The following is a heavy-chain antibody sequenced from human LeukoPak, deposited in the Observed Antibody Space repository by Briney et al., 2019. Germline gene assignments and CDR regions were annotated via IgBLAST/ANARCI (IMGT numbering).Heavy chain of an antibody. J-gene: IGHJ4*02. Sequence: GASVKVSCKASGYTFTGYYIHWVRQAPGQGLEWMGWINPNGGDTNYAQNFQGRVTMTRDTSISTAYMELSRVRSDDTAVYYCARENMATLGCDHWGQGTLVTVSS. CDR3: ARENMATLGCDH. V-gene: IGHV1-2*02. D-gene: IGHD5-12*01. CDR1: GYTFTGYY. CDR2: INPNGGDT.